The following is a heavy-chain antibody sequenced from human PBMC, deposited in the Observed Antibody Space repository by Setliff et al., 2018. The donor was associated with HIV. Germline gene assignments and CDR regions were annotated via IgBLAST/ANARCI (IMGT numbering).Heavy chain of an antibody. Sequence: ASVKVSCKASGGTFSSYAINWVRQAPGQGLEWMGGIIPMFGTAHYAQKFQGRATITADESTTTAYMELSSLGSEDTAVYYCARDREYYYDNSGSPSFDYWGQGTLVTVSS. CDR1: GGTFSSYA. V-gene: IGHV1-69*13. J-gene: IGHJ4*02. D-gene: IGHD3-22*01. CDR2: IIPMFGTA. CDR3: ARDREYYYDNSGSPSFDY.